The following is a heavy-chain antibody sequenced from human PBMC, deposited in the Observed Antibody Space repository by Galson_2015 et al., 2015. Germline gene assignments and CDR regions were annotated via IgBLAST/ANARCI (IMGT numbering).Heavy chain of an antibody. CDR2: ISGSGGST. J-gene: IGHJ4*02. CDR1: GFTFSSYA. V-gene: IGHV3-23*01. CDR3: AKGGKNGALVTVPVDF. D-gene: IGHD1-14*01. Sequence: SLRLSCAASGFTFSSYAMSWVRQAPGKGLEWVSAISGSGGSTYYADSVKGRFTISRDNSKNTLYLRMNSLRAEDTAVYYCAKGGKNGALVTVPVDFWGQGTLVTVSS.